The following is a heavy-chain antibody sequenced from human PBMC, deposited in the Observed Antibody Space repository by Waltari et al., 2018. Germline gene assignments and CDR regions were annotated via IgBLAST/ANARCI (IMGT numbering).Heavy chain of an antibody. CDR1: GGSFSGYY. J-gene: IGHJ1*01. Sequence: QVQLQQWGAGLLKPSETLSLTCAVYGGSFSGYYWSWIRQPPGTGLEWIGEINHSGSTNYNPSLKSRVTISVDTSKNQFSLKLSSVTAADTAVYYCARDPLGYCSSTSCRGRKYFQHWGQGTLVTVSS. V-gene: IGHV4-34*01. D-gene: IGHD2-2*01. CDR3: ARDPLGYCSSTSCRGRKYFQH. CDR2: INHSGST.